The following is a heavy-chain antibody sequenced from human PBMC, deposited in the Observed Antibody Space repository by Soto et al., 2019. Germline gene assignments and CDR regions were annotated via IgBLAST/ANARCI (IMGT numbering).Heavy chain of an antibody. Sequence: SETLSLTCTVPGASVNIGTYYWSWIRQPPGKGLEWIGYIYYSGSTNYNPSLKSRVTISVDTSKNQFSLKLSSVSAADTAVYYCARFNWDFDLWGRGTLVTVSS. J-gene: IGHJ2*01. CDR2: IYYSGST. V-gene: IGHV4-61*01. CDR3: ARFNWDFDL. CDR1: GASVNIGTYY.